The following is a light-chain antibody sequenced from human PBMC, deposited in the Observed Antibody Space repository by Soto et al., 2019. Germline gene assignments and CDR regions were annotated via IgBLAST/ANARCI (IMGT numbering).Light chain of an antibody. CDR1: VSMSEY. CDR3: QQRSSWPIT. J-gene: IGKJ5*01. V-gene: IGKV3-11*01. Sequence: EIVLTQSPATLSLSTGETATLSGLARVSMSEYLALYQQKPGQAPRLLIHDAFYMAASIPARFSGSGSGTDVTLTISSLEPEDYAGYDCQQRSSWPITFGQGTRL. CDR2: DAF.